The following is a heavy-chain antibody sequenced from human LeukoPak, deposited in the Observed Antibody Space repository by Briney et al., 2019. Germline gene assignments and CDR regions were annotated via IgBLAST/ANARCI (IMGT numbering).Heavy chain of an antibody. CDR2: ISYDGDNK. J-gene: IGHJ5*02. V-gene: IGHV3-30*03. D-gene: IGHD6-19*01. Sequence: GGSLRLSCAASGFTFSGYSMNWVRQAPGKGLEWVAIISYDGDNKYYADSVKGRFTISRDNSKNTLYLQMNSLRAEDTALYYCARGYSSGWSNWFDPWGQGTLVTVSS. CDR1: GFTFSGYS. CDR3: ARGYSSGWSNWFDP.